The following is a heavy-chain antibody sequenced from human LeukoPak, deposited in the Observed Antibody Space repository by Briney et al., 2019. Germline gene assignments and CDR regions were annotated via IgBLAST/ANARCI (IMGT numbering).Heavy chain of an antibody. CDR1: GGTFSSYT. Sequence: SVKVSCKASGGTFSSYTISWVRQAPGQGLEWMGGIIPIFGTANYAQKFQGRVTITTDESTSTAYMELSSLRSEDTAVYYCARAGRWLRKLKSGDWFDPWGQGTLVTVSS. CDR2: IIPIFGTA. D-gene: IGHD5-24*01. CDR3: ARAGRWLRKLKSGDWFDP. J-gene: IGHJ5*02. V-gene: IGHV1-69*05.